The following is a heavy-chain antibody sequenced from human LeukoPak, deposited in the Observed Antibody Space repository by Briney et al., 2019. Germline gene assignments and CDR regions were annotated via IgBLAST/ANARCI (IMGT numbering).Heavy chain of an antibody. Sequence: PSETLSLTCTVSGGSISSSSYYWGWIRQPPGKGLEWIGSIYYSGSTYYNPSLKSRVTISVDTSKNQFSLKLTSVTAADTAVYYCARDRPWVANYWGQGTLVTVSS. CDR1: GGSISSSSYY. D-gene: IGHD6-6*01. CDR3: ARDRPWVANY. V-gene: IGHV4-39*07. J-gene: IGHJ4*02. CDR2: IYYSGST.